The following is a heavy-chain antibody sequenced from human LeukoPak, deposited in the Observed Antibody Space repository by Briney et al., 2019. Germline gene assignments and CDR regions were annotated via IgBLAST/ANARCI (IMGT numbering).Heavy chain of an antibody. D-gene: IGHD3-9*01. CDR1: GYTFTSYG. CDR3: ARGGETLRYSEFDP. J-gene: IGHJ5*02. V-gene: IGHV1-18*01. CDR2: ISAYNGNT. Sequence: ASVKVSFKASGYTFTSYGISWVRQAPGQGLEWMGWISAYNGNTNYAQKLQGRVTMTTDTSTSTAYMELRRLRCDDTPVYYCARGGETLRYSEFDPWGQGTLVTVSS.